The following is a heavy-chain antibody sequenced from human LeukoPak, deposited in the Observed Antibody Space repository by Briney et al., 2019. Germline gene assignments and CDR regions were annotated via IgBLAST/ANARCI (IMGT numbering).Heavy chain of an antibody. CDR1: GYTLTELS. CDR2: FDPEDGQT. D-gene: IGHD5-24*01. V-gene: IGHV1-24*01. CDR3: ATSVEMATNPLD. J-gene: IGHJ4*02. Sequence: ASVNVSCRVSGYTLTELSMHWVRQAPGKGREWMGGFDPEDGQTIYEQKFKGRVNMTEDTSKDTAYMELSSLRSEDTAVYDSATSVEMATNPLDWGQGTLVTVSS.